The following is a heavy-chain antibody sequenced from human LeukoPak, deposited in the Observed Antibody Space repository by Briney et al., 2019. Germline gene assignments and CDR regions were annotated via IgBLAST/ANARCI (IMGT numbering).Heavy chain of an antibody. V-gene: IGHV3-30-3*01. CDR3: ARVSGGTVTTKLGYYFDY. CDR1: GFTFSSYA. D-gene: IGHD4-17*01. Sequence: GRSLRLSCAASGFTFSSYAMHWVRQAPGKGLEWVAVISYDGSNKYYADSVKGRFTISRDNSKNTLYLQMNSLRAEDTAVYYCARVSGGTVTTKLGYYFDYWGQGTLVTVSS. CDR2: ISYDGSNK. J-gene: IGHJ4*02.